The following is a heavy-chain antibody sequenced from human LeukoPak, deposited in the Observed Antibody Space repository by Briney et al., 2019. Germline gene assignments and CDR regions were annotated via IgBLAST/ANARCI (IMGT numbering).Heavy chain of an antibody. D-gene: IGHD6-13*01. CDR1: GGSISSYY. CDR2: INYSGST. Sequence: SETLSLTCTVSGGSISSYYWSWIRQPPGRGLEWIGYINYSGSTNYNHSLKSRVTISVDTSKNKSPLKLSSVTAADTAVYYCARAYSSSWYPLYNWFDPWGQGTLVTVSS. V-gene: IGHV4-59*01. J-gene: IGHJ5*02. CDR3: ARAYSSSWYPLYNWFDP.